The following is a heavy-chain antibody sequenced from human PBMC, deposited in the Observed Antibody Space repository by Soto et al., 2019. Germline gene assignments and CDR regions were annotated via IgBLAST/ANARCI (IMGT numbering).Heavy chain of an antibody. J-gene: IGHJ4*02. CDR3: AKDPPAYSGY. V-gene: IGHV3-23*01. CDR1: GFTFSSYA. CDR2: ISGDGGRT. Sequence: EVQLLASVGGLVQPGGSLSLSCAASGFTFSSYAMSWVRHAPGKGLELVSAISGDGGRTYYADSVNGRFTTSRDNTKNPFFLQTNRPRAEDPAVYYCAKDPPAYSGYWGQGTLGTVS. D-gene: IGHD6-13*01.